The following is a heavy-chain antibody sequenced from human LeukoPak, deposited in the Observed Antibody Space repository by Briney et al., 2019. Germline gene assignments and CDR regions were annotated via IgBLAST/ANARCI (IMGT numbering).Heavy chain of an antibody. V-gene: IGHV4-61*01. CDR2: IYYSGST. Sequence: PSQTLSLTCTVSGGSISSGSYYWSWIRQPPGKGLEWIGYIYYSGSTNYNPALKRRVTISVDTSKNQFSLKLSSVTAADTAVYYCAREQSYRAFDIWGQGTMVTVSS. CDR1: GGSISSGSYY. J-gene: IGHJ3*02. CDR3: AREQSYRAFDI. D-gene: IGHD1-26*01.